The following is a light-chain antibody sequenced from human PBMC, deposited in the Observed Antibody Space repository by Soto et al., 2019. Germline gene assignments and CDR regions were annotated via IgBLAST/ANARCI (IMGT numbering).Light chain of an antibody. CDR3: QQRSHWPGT. J-gene: IGKJ1*01. Sequence: IVLTQSPATLSLYPGERATLSCRASQSVGSLLAWYQQRSGQAPRLLIYDAGNRASGIPARFSGSGSGTDFTLTISSLEPEDFAVYYCQQRSHWPGTFGQGTRVEAK. CDR2: DAG. V-gene: IGKV3-11*01. CDR1: QSVGSL.